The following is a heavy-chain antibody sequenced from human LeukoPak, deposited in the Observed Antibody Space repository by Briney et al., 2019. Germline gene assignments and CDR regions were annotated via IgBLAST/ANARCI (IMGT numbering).Heavy chain of an antibody. CDR2: ISGSDDST. Sequence: PGGTLRLSCAASGFTISTYGMNWVRQAPGKGLEWVSTISGSDDSTYYAGSVKGRFTISRDNAKNSLYLQMNSLRDDDTSVYYCARDASALHWGRGTLVTVSS. J-gene: IGHJ4*02. V-gene: IGHV3-23*01. CDR1: GFTISTYG. CDR3: ARDASALH. D-gene: IGHD2-2*01.